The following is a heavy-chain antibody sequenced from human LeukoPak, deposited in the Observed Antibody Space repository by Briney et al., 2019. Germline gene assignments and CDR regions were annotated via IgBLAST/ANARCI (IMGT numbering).Heavy chain of an antibody. Sequence: QPGGSLRLSCAASGFTFDDYAMHWVRQAPGKGLEWVSLISWDGGSTYYADSVKGRFTISRDNSKNSLYLQMSSLRAEDTALYYCAKDYCSSTSCYLGYMDVWGKGTTVTVSS. CDR1: GFTFDDYA. CDR3: AKDYCSSTSCYLGYMDV. J-gene: IGHJ6*03. V-gene: IGHV3-43D*04. CDR2: ISWDGGST. D-gene: IGHD2-2*01.